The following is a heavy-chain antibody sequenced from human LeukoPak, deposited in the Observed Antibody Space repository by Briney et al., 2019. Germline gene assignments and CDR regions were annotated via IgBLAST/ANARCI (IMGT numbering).Heavy chain of an antibody. J-gene: IGHJ3*02. CDR1: GGSISSSNW. CDR2: IYHSGST. D-gene: IGHD3-10*01. V-gene: IGHV4-4*02. CDR3: AREREGITMVRGVIIRIRAFDI. Sequence: SETLSLTCAVSGGSISSSNWWSWVRQPPGKGLEWIGEIYHSGSTNYNPSLKSRVTISVDKSKNQFSLKLSSVTAADTAVYYCAREREGITMVRGVIIRIRAFDIWGQGTMVTVSS.